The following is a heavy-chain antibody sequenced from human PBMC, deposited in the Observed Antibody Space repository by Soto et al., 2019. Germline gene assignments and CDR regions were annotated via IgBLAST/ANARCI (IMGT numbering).Heavy chain of an antibody. J-gene: IGHJ4*02. Sequence: EVQLVESGGGLVQPGGSLRLSCAASGFTFSSYWMHWVRQAPGKGLVWVSRINSDGSTTSYADSVKGRFAISRDNAKNTLYLQMNSLRAVDTAVYYCARVGVGAYHFDYWGQGTVVTVPS. CDR3: ARVGVGAYHFDY. CDR2: INSDGSTT. D-gene: IGHD1-26*01. V-gene: IGHV3-74*01. CDR1: GFTFSSYW.